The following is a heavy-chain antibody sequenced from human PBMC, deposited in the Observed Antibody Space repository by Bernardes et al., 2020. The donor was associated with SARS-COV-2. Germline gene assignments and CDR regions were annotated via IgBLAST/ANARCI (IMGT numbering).Heavy chain of an antibody. CDR3: AKDRPSLYSYGYFFDY. Sequence: GSLRLPFSASVFTFSTYAMSWVRPAPGKGLEWVSGISGSGGSTNYADSVKGRFTISRDNSKNTLYLQMNSLKTEDTAVYYCAKDRPSLYSYGYFFDYWGQGTLVTVSS. J-gene: IGHJ4*02. D-gene: IGHD5-18*01. CDR2: ISGSGGST. CDR1: VFTFSTYA. V-gene: IGHV3-23*01.